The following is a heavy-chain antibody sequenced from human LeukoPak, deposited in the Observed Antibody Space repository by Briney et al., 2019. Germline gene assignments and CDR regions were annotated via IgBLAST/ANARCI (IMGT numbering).Heavy chain of an antibody. Sequence: SETLSLTCAVSGYSISNGYYWGWIRQPPGRGLEWIGSIYHSGSTYYNPSLKSRVTISVDTSKNQFSLKLSSVTAADTAVYYCASQYYDILTGYYTGKYYFDYWGQGTLITVSS. V-gene: IGHV4-38-2*01. CDR1: GYSISNGYY. CDR2: IYHSGST. J-gene: IGHJ4*02. CDR3: ASQYYDILTGYYTGKYYFDY. D-gene: IGHD3-9*01.